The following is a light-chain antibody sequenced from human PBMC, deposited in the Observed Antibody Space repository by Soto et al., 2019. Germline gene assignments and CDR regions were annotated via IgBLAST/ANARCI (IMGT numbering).Light chain of an antibody. Sequence: DIQMTHSPSTLSASVGDRVTITARASQSISSWLAWYQQKPGKAPKLLIYKASSLESGVPSRFSGSGSGTEFTLTISSLQPDDFATYYCQQSNSYPWPFGQGTKVDI. V-gene: IGKV1-5*03. CDR1: QSISSW. J-gene: IGKJ1*01. CDR3: QQSNSYPWP. CDR2: KAS.